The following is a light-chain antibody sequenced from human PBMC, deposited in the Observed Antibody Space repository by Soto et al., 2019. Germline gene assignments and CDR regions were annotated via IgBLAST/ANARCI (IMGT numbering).Light chain of an antibody. Sequence: QSVLTQPPSASRSPGQSVTISCTGTSSDGGAYNYVSWSQQHPGKVPKLMISEVTKRPSGVPDRFSGSKSGNTASLTVSGLQVEDEADYYCCSPAGNSHYVFGTGTKVTVL. CDR1: SSDGGAYNY. V-gene: IGLV2-8*02. CDR2: EVT. J-gene: IGLJ1*01. CDR3: CSPAGNSHYV.